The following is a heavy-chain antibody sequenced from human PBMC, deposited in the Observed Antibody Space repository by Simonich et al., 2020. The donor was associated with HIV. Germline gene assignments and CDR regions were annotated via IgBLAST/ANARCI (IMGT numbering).Heavy chain of an antibody. CDR3: ASGGSISSVWADDY. D-gene: IGHD3-16*01. J-gene: IGHJ4*02. V-gene: IGHV3-30*07. Sequence: QVQLVESGRGVVQPGRSLRLSCAASGFTFSSYAMHWVRQAPGKGLELVAVISYDGSNKYYADSVKGRFTISRDNSKNTLYLQMNSLRAEDTAVYYCASGGSISSVWADDYWGQGTLVTVSS. CDR1: GFTFSSYA. CDR2: ISYDGSNK.